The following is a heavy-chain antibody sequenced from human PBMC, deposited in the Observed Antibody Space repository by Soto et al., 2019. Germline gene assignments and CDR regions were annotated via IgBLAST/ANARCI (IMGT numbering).Heavy chain of an antibody. V-gene: IGHV1-69*01. Sequence: QVQLVQSGAEVKKPGSSVKVSCKASGGTFSSYAISWVRHAPGQGLEWMGGIIPIFGTANYAQKFQGRVTITADESTSTAYMELSSLRSEDTAVYYCAKSPPHMTTYCMDVWGQGTTVTVSS. CDR3: AKSPPHMTTYCMDV. CDR1: GGTFSSYA. J-gene: IGHJ6*02. CDR2: IIPIFGTA. D-gene: IGHD1-1*01.